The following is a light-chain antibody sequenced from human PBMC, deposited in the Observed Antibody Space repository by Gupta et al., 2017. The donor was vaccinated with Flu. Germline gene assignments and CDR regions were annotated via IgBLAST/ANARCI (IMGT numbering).Light chain of an antibody. CDR3: SSYTSSNSVE. CDR1: SSDVGGYNY. Sequence: SITISCTGTSSDVGGYNYVSWYQHHPGKAPKLMIYEVINRPSGVSNRVSGSKSGNTASLTISGLQAEDEADDYCSSYTSSNSVEFGGGTKLTVL. V-gene: IGLV2-14*01. CDR2: EVI. J-gene: IGLJ3*02.